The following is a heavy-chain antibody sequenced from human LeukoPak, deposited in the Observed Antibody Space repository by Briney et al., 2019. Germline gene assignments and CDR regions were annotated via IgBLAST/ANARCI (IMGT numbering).Heavy chain of an antibody. CDR3: ARAESDDYDIGGSRFDY. D-gene: IGHD3-22*01. V-gene: IGHV3-7*01. CDR2: IKQEEREK. J-gene: IGHJ4*02. CDR1: GFTFKTYW. Sequence: PGGCLRLAFAASGFTFKTYWMGSVRQAPGKGLEWVANIKQEEREKYYVDSVKGRFTISRDNTKTSLYLQMHGLRADDMAVYYCARAESDDYDIGGSRFDYWGPGILVTVS.